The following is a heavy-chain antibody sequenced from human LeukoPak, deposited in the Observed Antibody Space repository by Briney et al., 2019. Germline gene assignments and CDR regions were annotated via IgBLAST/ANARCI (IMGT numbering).Heavy chain of an antibody. J-gene: IGHJ4*02. Sequence: SETLSLTCAVSGGSISSNNWWGWVRQPPGEGLEWIGEIYHSGSPNYNPSLKSRVTISVDKSRNHFSLNLSSVTAADTAVYYCARVNINNWHSCDYWGQGTLVTVSS. D-gene: IGHD1-1*01. CDR2: IYHSGSP. CDR3: ARVNINNWHSCDY. V-gene: IGHV4-4*02. CDR1: GGSISSNNW.